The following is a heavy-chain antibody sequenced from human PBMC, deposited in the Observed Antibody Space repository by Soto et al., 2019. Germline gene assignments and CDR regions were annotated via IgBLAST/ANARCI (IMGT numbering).Heavy chain of an antibody. CDR2: INSDGSST. Sequence: EVQLVEXGGGXVQPGGSLXLSCAASGFTFSSYWMHWVRQAPGKGLVWVSRINSDGSSTSYADSVKGRFTISRDNAKNTLYLQMNSLRAEDTAVYYCARGGSLNSYFDLWGRGTLVTVSS. J-gene: IGHJ2*01. V-gene: IGHV3-74*01. D-gene: IGHD1-26*01. CDR1: GFTFSSYW. CDR3: ARGGSLNSYFDL.